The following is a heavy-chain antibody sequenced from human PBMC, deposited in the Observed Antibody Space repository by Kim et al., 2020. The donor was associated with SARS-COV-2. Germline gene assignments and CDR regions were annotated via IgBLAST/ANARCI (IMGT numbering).Heavy chain of an antibody. Sequence: SETLSLTCAVYGGSFSGYYWSWIRQPPGKGLEWIGEINHSGSTNYNPSLKSRVTISVDTSKNQFSLKLSSVTAADTAVYYCARKQRDYCSSTSCYAWAYNWFDPWGQGTLVTVSS. V-gene: IGHV4-34*01. D-gene: IGHD2-2*01. CDR1: GGSFSGYY. CDR2: INHSGST. J-gene: IGHJ5*02. CDR3: ARKQRDYCSSTSCYAWAYNWFDP.